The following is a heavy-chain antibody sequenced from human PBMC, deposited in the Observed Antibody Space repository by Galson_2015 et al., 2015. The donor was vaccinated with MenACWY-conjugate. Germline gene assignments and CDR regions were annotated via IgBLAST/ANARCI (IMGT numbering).Heavy chain of an antibody. J-gene: IGHJ4*02. Sequence: PALVKPTQTLTLTCTFSGFSLSTSGMRVSWIRQPPGKALEWLARIDWDDDKFYSTSLKTRLTISKDTSKNQVVLTMTNMDPVDTGTYYCARDNYGGNSGFDYWGQGTLVTVSS. D-gene: IGHD4-23*01. CDR1: GFSLSTSGMR. CDR3: ARDNYGGNSGFDY. V-gene: IGHV2-70*04. CDR2: IDWDDDK.